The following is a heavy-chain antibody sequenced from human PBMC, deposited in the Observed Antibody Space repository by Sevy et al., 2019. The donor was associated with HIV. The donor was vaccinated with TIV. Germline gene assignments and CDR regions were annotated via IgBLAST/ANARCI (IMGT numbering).Heavy chain of an antibody. CDR2: IGTAGDT. V-gene: IGHV3-13*01. CDR1: GFTFSRYD. CDR3: ARGTRYSGSYYLGDDAFDI. J-gene: IGHJ3*02. D-gene: IGHD1-26*01. Sequence: GGSLRLSCAASGFTFSRYDMHWVRQATGKGLEWVSSIGTAGDTYYPGSVKGQFTISGEKAKKSLYLQMNSLRAGDTAVYYCARGTRYSGSYYLGDDAFDIWGQGTMVTVSS.